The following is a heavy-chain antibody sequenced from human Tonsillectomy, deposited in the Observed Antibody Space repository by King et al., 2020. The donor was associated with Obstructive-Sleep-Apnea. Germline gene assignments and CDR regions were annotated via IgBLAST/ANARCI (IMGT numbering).Heavy chain of an antibody. D-gene: IGHD6-6*01. J-gene: IGHJ6*02. V-gene: IGHV2-70*11. Sequence: TLKESGPALVRPTQTLTLTCTVSGFSLGTSGMCVTWIRKPPGKALEWLARIDWDDDKNYSTSLKTRLTISKDTSKNQVVLTMTNMDPVDTATYYCARISPATRPTGMDVWGQGTTVTVFS. CDR1: GFSLGTSGMC. CDR2: IDWDDDK. CDR3: ARISPATRPTGMDV.